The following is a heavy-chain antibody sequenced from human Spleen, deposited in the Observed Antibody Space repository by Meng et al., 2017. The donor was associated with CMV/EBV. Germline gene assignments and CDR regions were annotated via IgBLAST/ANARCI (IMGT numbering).Heavy chain of an antibody. CDR2: IYHSGST. CDR1: GGSISSSNW. J-gene: IGHJ3*02. Sequence: SGGSISSSNWWSWVRQPPGKGLEWIGEIYHSGSTNYNPSLKSRVTISVDKSKNQFSLKLSSVTAADTAVYYCARYCSSTSCHGAFDIWGQGTMVTVSS. CDR3: ARYCSSTSCHGAFDI. V-gene: IGHV4-4*02. D-gene: IGHD2-2*01.